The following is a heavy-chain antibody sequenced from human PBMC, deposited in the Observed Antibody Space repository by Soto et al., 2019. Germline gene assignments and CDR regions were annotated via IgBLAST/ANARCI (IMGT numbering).Heavy chain of an antibody. CDR3: ARGPRNYDYIWGSHPGAFDI. J-gene: IGHJ3*02. V-gene: IGHV5-51*01. D-gene: IGHD3-16*01. Sequence: PGESLKISCKGSGYSFTSYWIGWVREMPGKGLEWMGIIYPGDSDTRYSPSLQGQVTISADKSISTAYLQWSSLKASDTAMYYCARGPRNYDYIWGSHPGAFDIWGQGTMVTVSS. CDR1: GYSFTSYW. CDR2: IYPGDSDT.